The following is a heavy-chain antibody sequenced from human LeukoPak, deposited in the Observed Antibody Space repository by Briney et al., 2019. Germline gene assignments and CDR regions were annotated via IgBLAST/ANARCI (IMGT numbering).Heavy chain of an antibody. CDR1: GYSFTKYG. D-gene: IGHD2-2*01. Sequence: ASVKLSCKASGYSFTKYGISWVRQAPGQGLEWMGWISAYTRNTDHAQKFQGRVTMTTDTSATTAYMELRSLRSDDTAVYYCARDSGYQSDAFDFWGQGTMVIVSS. V-gene: IGHV1-18*01. J-gene: IGHJ3*01. CDR3: ARDSGYQSDAFDF. CDR2: ISAYTRNT.